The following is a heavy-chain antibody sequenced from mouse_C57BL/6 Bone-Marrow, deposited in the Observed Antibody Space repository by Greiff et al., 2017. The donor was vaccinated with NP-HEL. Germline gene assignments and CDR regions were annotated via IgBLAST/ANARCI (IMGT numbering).Heavy chain of an antibody. D-gene: IGHD1-1*01. J-gene: IGHJ2*01. CDR3: ARRFITTVLAFDY. CDR1: GFTFSSYG. CDR2: ISSGGSYT. Sequence: EVQLVESGGDLVKPGGSLKLSCAASGFTFSSYGMSWVRQTPDKRLEWVATISSGGSYTYYPDSVKGRFTISRDNAKNTLYLQMSSLKSEDTAMYSSARRFITTVLAFDYWGQGTTLTVSS. V-gene: IGHV5-6*01.